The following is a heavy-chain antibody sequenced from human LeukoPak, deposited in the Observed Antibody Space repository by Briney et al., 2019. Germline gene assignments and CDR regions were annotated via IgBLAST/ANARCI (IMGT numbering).Heavy chain of an antibody. CDR2: ISGSGGST. D-gene: IGHD6-13*01. V-gene: IGHV3-23*01. Sequence: GGSLRLSCAASGFTFSSFAMIWVRQAPEKGLEWVSAISGSGGSTYYADSVKGRFTISRDNSKNTLYLQMNSLRAEDTAVYYCAKGDSSSWSGDAFDIWGQGTMVTVSS. CDR3: AKGDSSSWSGDAFDI. J-gene: IGHJ3*02. CDR1: GFTFSSFA.